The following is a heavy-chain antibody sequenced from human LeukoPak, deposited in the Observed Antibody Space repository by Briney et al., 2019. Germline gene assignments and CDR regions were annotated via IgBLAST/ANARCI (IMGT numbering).Heavy chain of an antibody. CDR2: INHSGST. CDR3: ARGWPAPHIAARRGRWFDP. V-gene: IGHV4-34*01. D-gene: IGHD6-6*01. CDR1: GGSFSGYY. J-gene: IGHJ5*02. Sequence: PSETLSLTCAVYGGSFSGYYWSWIRQPPGKGLEWIGEINHSGSTNYNPSLKSRVTISVDTSKNQFSLKLSSVTAADTAVYYCARGWPAPHIAARRGRWFDPWGQGTLVTVSS.